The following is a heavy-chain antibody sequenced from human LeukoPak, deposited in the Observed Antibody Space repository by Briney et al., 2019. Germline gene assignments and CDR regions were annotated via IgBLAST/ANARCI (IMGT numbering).Heavy chain of an antibody. CDR1: GGSISSYY. CDR3: ARGDSSGYYYGTYYMDV. V-gene: IGHV4-59*01. CDR2: IYYSGST. D-gene: IGHD3-22*01. Sequence: PSETLSLTCTVSGGSISSYYWSWIRQPPGKGLEWIGYIYYSGSTNYNPSLRSRVTISLDTSKNQFSLKLSSVTAADTAVYYCARGDSSGYYYGTYYMDVRGKGTTVTVSS. J-gene: IGHJ6*03.